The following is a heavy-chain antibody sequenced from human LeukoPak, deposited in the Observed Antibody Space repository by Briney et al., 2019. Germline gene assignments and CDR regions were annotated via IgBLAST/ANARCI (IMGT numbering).Heavy chain of an antibody. Sequence: SVKASCKASGGTFSSYAISWVRQAPGQGLEWMGRIIPIFGTANYAQKFQGRVTITTDESTSTAYMELSSLRSEDTAVYYCARGSYGYEFYFDYWGQGTLVTVSS. V-gene: IGHV1-69*05. CDR1: GGTFSSYA. CDR3: ARGSYGYEFYFDY. D-gene: IGHD5-18*01. J-gene: IGHJ4*02. CDR2: IIPIFGTA.